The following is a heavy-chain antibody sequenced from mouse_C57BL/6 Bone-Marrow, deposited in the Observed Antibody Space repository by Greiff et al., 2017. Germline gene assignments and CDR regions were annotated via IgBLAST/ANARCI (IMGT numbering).Heavy chain of an antibody. V-gene: IGHV1-69*01. J-gene: IGHJ4*01. CDR1: GYTFTSYW. D-gene: IGHD3-2*01. Sequence: VQLQQPGAELVMPGASVKLSCKASGYTFTSYWMHWVKQRPGQGLEWIGEIDPSDSYTNYNQKVKGKSTLTVDKSSSTAYMQLSSLTSDDSAVYYCAVDRGYAMDYWGQGTSVTVSS. CDR3: AVDRGYAMDY. CDR2: IDPSDSYT.